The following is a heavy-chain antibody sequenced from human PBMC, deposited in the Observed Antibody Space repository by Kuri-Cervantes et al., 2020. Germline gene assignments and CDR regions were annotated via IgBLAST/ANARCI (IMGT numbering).Heavy chain of an antibody. Sequence: ASVKVSCKTSGYTVTSYDVNWVRQATGQGLEWMGWMNPNSGNTGYAQKLQGRVTMTTDTSTSTAYMELRSLRSDDTAVYYCARDLRKGTWIQLWSTDYYYMDVWGKGTTVTVSS. CDR1: GYTVTSYD. CDR2: MNPNSGNT. V-gene: IGHV1-8*02. D-gene: IGHD5-18*01. CDR3: ARDLRKGTWIQLWSTDYYYMDV. J-gene: IGHJ6*03.